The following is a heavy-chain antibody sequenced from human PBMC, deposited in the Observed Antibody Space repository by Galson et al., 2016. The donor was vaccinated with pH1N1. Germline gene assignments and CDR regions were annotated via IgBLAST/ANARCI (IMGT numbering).Heavy chain of an antibody. CDR1: GYRFRDYY. Sequence: SAKVSCKASGYRFRDYYVHWVRQAPGHGLEWIGRVDPKTGGTKYGQKFQGRVTMTSDTSITTGYMELTRLKSDDTALYYYARVEGRAAAGTTDWGQGTLVPVSS. CDR2: VDPKTGGT. CDR3: ARVEGRAAAGTTD. J-gene: IGHJ4*01. V-gene: IGHV1-2*06. D-gene: IGHD6-13*01.